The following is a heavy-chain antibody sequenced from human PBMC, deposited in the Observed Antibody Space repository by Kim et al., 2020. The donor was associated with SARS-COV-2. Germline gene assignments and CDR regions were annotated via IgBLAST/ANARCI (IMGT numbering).Heavy chain of an antibody. J-gene: IGHJ6*02. D-gene: IGHD2-15*01. Sequence: ASVKVSCKASGYTFTSYGISWVRQAPGQGLEWMGWISAYNGNTNYAQKLQGRVTMTTDTSTSTAYMELRSLRSDDTAVYYCAREDCSGGSCYVRYYYYGMDVWGQGTTVTVSS. CDR2: ISAYNGNT. CDR1: GYTFTSYG. V-gene: IGHV1-18*04. CDR3: AREDCSGGSCYVRYYYYGMDV.